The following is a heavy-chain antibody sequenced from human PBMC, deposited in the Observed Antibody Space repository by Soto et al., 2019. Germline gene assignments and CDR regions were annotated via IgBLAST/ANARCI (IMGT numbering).Heavy chain of an antibody. CDR1: GGSISSGD. J-gene: IGHJ3*02. D-gene: IGHD3-22*01. CDR3: ARIYDGSGPNSGGYAFDI. Sequence: SETLSLTCSVSGGSISSGDWSWIRQPPGKGLEWIAYIYYSGTSYNPSLKSRVSISLDTSKNQFSLKLSSVTAADTAVYYCARIYDGSGPNSGGYAFDIWGQGTMVTVSS. V-gene: IGHV4-59*01. CDR2: IYYSGT.